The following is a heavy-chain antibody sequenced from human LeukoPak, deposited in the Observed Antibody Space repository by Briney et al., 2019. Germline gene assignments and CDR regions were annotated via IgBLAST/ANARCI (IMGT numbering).Heavy chain of an antibody. CDR2: IVHDGTYK. J-gene: IGHJ4*02. CDR1: GFSFSDYI. Sequence: GGSLRLFCAASGFSFSDYIMHWVRQAPGKGLEWVALIVHDGTYKHCADSVEGRFTISRDNSKNTLYLQMNSLRGEDTAVYYCASEVRPSEFDYWGQGTLVTVSS. D-gene: IGHD1-26*01. V-gene: IGHV3-30-3*01. CDR3: ASEVRPSEFDY.